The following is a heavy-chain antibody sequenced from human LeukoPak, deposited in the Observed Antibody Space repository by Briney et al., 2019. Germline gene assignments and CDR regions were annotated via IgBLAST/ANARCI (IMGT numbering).Heavy chain of an antibody. CDR3: ARTYGTGSLDY. J-gene: IGHJ4*02. Sequence: GWSLRLSCAASGFTFSNHNMDWVRQAPGKGLEWISYISGRGEAIFYADSVQGRFTISRDNAKNSIYLQMNGLTAEDTAVYYCARTYGTGSLDYGGQGTLVTVSS. CDR2: ISGRGEAI. V-gene: IGHV3-48*01. D-gene: IGHD4-17*01. CDR1: GFTFSNHN.